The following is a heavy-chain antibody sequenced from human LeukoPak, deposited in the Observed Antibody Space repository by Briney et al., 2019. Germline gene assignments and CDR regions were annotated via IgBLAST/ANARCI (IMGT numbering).Heavy chain of an antibody. D-gene: IGHD3-22*01. Sequence: TSETLSLTCTVSGGSISSSSYYWGWIRQPPGKGPEWIGSIYYSGSTYYNPSLKSRVTISVDTSKNQFSLKLSSVTAADTAVYYCARTYYYDKDWFDPWGQGTLVTVSS. J-gene: IGHJ5*02. CDR3: ARTYYYDKDWFDP. CDR1: GGSISSSSYY. CDR2: IYYSGST. V-gene: IGHV4-39*01.